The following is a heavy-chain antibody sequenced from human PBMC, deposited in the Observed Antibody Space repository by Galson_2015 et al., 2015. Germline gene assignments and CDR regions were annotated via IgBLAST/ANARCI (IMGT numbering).Heavy chain of an antibody. D-gene: IGHD3-22*01. J-gene: IGHJ4*02. V-gene: IGHV4-34*01. Sequence: ETLSLTCAVYGGSFSGYYWRWIRPPPGKGLEWFGEINHSGSTNYTPSLKRRVTISVDTSKNQFSLKLSSVTAADTAVYYCARGVPYYYDSSGSITGWYFDYWGQGTLVTVSS. CDR3: ARGVPYYYDSSGSITGWYFDY. CDR2: INHSGST. CDR1: GGSFSGYY.